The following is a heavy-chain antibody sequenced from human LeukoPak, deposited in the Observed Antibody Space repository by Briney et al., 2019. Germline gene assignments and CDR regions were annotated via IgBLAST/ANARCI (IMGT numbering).Heavy chain of an antibody. CDR2: INYSGST. CDR3: ARGSDSSTLYWFDP. D-gene: IGHD6-13*01. V-gene: IGHV4-59*01. CDR1: GGSISSNY. Sequence: PSETLSLTCSVSGGSISSNYWSWIRQPPGKGLEWIGYINYSGSTNYNPSLKSRVTISVDTSKNQFSLKVTSVTAADTGVYYCARGSDSSTLYWFDPWGQGTLVTVSS. J-gene: IGHJ5*02.